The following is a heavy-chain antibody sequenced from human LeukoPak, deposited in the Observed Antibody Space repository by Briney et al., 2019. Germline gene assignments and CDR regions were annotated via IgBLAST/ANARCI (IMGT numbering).Heavy chain of an antibody. J-gene: IGHJ5*02. CDR1: GFTFSGSA. CDR3: TRQADIVVVPAAIPRGPVPENWFDP. Sequence: GGSLRLSCAASGFTFSGSAMHWVRQASGKGLEWVGRIRSKANSYATAYAASVKGRFTISRDDSKNTAYLQMNSLKTEDTAVYYCTRQADIVVVPAAIPRGPVPENWFDPWGQGTLVTVSS. V-gene: IGHV3-73*01. D-gene: IGHD2-2*02. CDR2: IRSKANSYAT.